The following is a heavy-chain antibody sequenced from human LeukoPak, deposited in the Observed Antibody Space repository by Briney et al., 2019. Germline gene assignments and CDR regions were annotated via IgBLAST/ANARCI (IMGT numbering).Heavy chain of an antibody. CDR2: TYYRSKWYN. Sequence: SQTLSLTCAISGDSVSSNSAAWNWIRQSPSRGREWLGRTYYRSKWYNDYAVSVKSRITINPDTSKNQFSLQLNSVTPEDTAVYYCARVTYGDYYYYYGMDVWGKGTTVTVSS. V-gene: IGHV6-1*01. CDR3: ARVTYGDYYYYYGMDV. D-gene: IGHD4-17*01. J-gene: IGHJ6*04. CDR1: GDSVSSNSAA.